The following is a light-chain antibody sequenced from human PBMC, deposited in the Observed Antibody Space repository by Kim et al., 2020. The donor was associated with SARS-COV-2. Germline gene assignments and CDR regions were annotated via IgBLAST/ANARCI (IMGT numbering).Light chain of an antibody. CDR1: SSDVGGYNY. CDR3: GSFTGSSYV. Sequence: QSALTQPPSASGSPGQSVIISCTGTSSDVGGYNYVSWYQQYPGKAPKLMIYEVSKRPSGVPDRFSGSKYGNTASLTVSGLQAEDEAVYYCGSFTGSSYVFGTGTKVTVL. V-gene: IGLV2-8*01. J-gene: IGLJ1*01. CDR2: EVS.